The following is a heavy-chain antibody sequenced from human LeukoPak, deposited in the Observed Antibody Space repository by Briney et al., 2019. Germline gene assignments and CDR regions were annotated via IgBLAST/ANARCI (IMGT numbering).Heavy chain of an antibody. D-gene: IGHD3-22*01. J-gene: IGHJ4*02. V-gene: IGHV4-4*07. CDR3: VKNELDSSGHYLIDY. CDR1: GASISLYY. CDR2: IYIGGGA. Sequence: SETLSLTCSVSGASISLYYWGWIRQPAGKGLEWIGRIYIGGGAYYNPSLKSRVSMSVDTSKNQFSLKLTSVTAADTAVYYCVKNELDSSGHYLIDYWGQGTLVTVSS.